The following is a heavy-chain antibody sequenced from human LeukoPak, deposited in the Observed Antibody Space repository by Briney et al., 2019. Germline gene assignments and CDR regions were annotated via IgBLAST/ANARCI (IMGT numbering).Heavy chain of an antibody. J-gene: IGHJ4*02. CDR1: GGSFSGYY. CDR2: INHSGST. CDR3: ARGGIAVAGPGLDY. V-gene: IGHV4-34*01. Sequence: SETLSLTCAVFGGSFSGYYWSWIRQPPGKGLEWVGEINHSGSTNYNPSLKSRVTVSVDTSKNQFSLKLSSVTAADTAVYYCARGGIAVAGPGLDYWGQGTLVTVSS. D-gene: IGHD6-19*01.